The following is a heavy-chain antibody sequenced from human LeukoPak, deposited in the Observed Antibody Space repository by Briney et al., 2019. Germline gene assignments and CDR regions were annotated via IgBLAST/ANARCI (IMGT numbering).Heavy chain of an antibody. CDR3: ARVPIGHSGSYYIDY. Sequence: IPSETLSLTCTVSGGSISSSSYYWGWIRQPPGKGLEWIGSIYYSGSTYYNPSLKSRVTISVDTSKNQFSLKLSSVTAADTAVYYCARVPIGHSGSYYIDYWGQGTLVTVSS. CDR1: GGSISSSSYY. D-gene: IGHD1-26*01. V-gene: IGHV4-39*07. CDR2: IYYSGST. J-gene: IGHJ4*02.